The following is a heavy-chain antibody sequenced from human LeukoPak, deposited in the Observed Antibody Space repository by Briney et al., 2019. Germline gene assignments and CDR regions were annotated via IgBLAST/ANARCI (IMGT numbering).Heavy chain of an antibody. D-gene: IGHD4-17*01. CDR1: GFTFSSYW. Sequence: PGGSLRLSCAASGFTFSSYWMHWVRQAPGKGLVLVSRINSDGSSTSYADSVKGRFTISRDNAKNTLYLQMNSLRAEDTAVYYCARDRVPYGDYEFDYWGQGTLVTVSS. CDR2: INSDGSST. J-gene: IGHJ4*02. CDR3: ARDRVPYGDYEFDY. V-gene: IGHV3-74*01.